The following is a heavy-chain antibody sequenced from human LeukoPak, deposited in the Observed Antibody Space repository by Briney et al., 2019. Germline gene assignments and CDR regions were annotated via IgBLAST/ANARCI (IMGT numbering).Heavy chain of an antibody. CDR1: GGSISSSSYY. J-gene: IGHJ4*02. V-gene: IGHV4-39*07. CDR3: AIRRKWEPYRD. CDR2: IYYSGST. D-gene: IGHD1-26*01. Sequence: PSETLSLTCTVSGGSISSSSYYWGWIRQPPGKGLEWIGSIYYSGSTYYNPSLKSRVTISVDTSKNQFSLKLSSVTAADTAVYYCAIRRKWEPYRDWGQGTLVTVSS.